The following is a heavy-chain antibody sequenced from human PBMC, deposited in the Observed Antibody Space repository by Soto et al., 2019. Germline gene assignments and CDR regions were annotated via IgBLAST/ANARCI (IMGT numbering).Heavy chain of an antibody. CDR1: GDSISSSKW. CDR2: INHSGST. D-gene: IGHD3-9*01. V-gene: IGHV4-4*02. Sequence: SETLSLTCAVSGDSISSSKWWSWVRQPPGKGLEWIGEINHSGSTNYNPSLKSRVIISVDKSKNQFSLKLSSVTAADTAVYYCVGDILTGYHHSWGQGTLVTVSS. J-gene: IGHJ4*02. CDR3: VGDILTGYHHS.